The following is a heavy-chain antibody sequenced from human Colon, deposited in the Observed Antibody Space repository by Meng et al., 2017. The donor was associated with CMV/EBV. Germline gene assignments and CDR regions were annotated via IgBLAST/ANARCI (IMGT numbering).Heavy chain of an antibody. V-gene: IGHV4-4*07. Sequence: SGLGLVKPQGTLSFTSTVSGGSIHTYYWSWIRQPAGEGLEWLGRISTNRNTDYNPSLTSRATIWLDTSNNQFSLKLTSVTAADTAVYYCVRGGYSGIQTGGVQEYWGQGTLVTVSS. CDR3: VRGGYSGIQTGGVQEY. J-gene: IGHJ4*02. CDR2: ISTNRNT. CDR1: GGSIHTYY. D-gene: IGHD5-12*01.